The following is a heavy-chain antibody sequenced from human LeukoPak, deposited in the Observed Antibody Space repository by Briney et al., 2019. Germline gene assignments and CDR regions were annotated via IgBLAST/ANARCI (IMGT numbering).Heavy chain of an antibody. V-gene: IGHV3-53*01. Sequence: GGSLRLSCAASGFTVSSNYMSWVRQAPGKGLEWVSVIYSGGSTYYADSVKGRFTISRDNSKNTLYLPMNSLRAEDTAVYYCAREAAAGNFDYWGQGTLVTVSS. CDR3: AREAAAGNFDY. CDR2: IYSGGST. D-gene: IGHD6-13*01. CDR1: GFTVSSNY. J-gene: IGHJ4*02.